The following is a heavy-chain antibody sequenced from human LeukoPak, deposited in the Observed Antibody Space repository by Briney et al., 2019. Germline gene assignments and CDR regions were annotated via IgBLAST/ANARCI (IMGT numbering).Heavy chain of an antibody. CDR1: GGSISRSNW. V-gene: IGHV4-4*02. CDR2: IYHSGNT. Sequence: SETLSLTCAVSGGSISRSNWWSWVRQPPGKGLEWIGEIYHSGNTKYNPSLKSRVTISMDKSKNQLSLKLRSVTAADTAVYYCARGQARLAWFDPWGQGTLVTVSS. CDR3: ARGQARLAWFDP. J-gene: IGHJ5*02. D-gene: IGHD6-19*01.